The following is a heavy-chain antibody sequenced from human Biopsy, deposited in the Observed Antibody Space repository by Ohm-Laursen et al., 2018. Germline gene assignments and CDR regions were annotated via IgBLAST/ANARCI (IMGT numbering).Heavy chain of an antibody. CDR2: IDPDGGRT. CDR3: ARDPYCSGGNCYSPLDH. Sequence: LVKVSCKASGYTFSLYHIHWVRQAPGQGLEWMGWIDPDGGRTSFGQNFQGRVTMTSDTSTGTAYLELTRLRSDDTAVYYCARDPYCSGGNCYSPLDHWGQGTLVTVSA. D-gene: IGHD2-15*01. V-gene: IGHV1-2*02. J-gene: IGHJ4*02. CDR1: GYTFSLYH.